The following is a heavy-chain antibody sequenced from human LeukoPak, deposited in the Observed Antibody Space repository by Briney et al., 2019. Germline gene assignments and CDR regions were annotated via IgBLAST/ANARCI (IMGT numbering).Heavy chain of an antibody. CDR2: IHPRGGGT. CDR3: ARHYYDSSGYSDDY. D-gene: IGHD3-22*01. J-gene: IGHJ4*02. Sequence: RASVTVSCTASRYTFTDYYILWVRQAPGQGLEWMGVIHPRGGGTTYAQKFQGRVTMTRDTSTSTVYMELSSLRSGDTAVYYCARHYYDSSGYSDDYWGQGTLVTVSS. CDR1: RYTFTDYY. V-gene: IGHV1-46*01.